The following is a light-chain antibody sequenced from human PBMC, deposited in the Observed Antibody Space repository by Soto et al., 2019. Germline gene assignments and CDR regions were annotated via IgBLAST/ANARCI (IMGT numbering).Light chain of an antibody. CDR2: GAS. CDR1: QSVRSNF. J-gene: IGKJ1*01. Sequence: IVLTQSPGTLSLYPGERATLSCRASQSVRSNFLAWYQQKPGQAPRLLIYGASNRATGIPDRFSGSGSGTDFTLTITRLEPEDFAMYYCQRYDSLRTFGQGSNVDIK. CDR3: QRYDSLRT. V-gene: IGKV3-20*01.